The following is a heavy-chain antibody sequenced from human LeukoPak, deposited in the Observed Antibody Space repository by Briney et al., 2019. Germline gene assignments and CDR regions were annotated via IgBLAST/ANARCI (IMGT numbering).Heavy chain of an antibody. CDR1: GFTFSSYA. J-gene: IGHJ4*02. D-gene: IGHD1-26*01. CDR2: ISGSGGST. CDR3: AKDTFRIVGATSPDY. V-gene: IGHV3-23*01. Sequence: GGSLRLSCAASGFTFSSYAMSWVRQAPGKGLEWVSAISGSGGSTYYADSVKGRFTISIDNSKNTLYLQMNSLRAEDTAVYYCAKDTFRIVGATSPDYWGQGTLVTVSS.